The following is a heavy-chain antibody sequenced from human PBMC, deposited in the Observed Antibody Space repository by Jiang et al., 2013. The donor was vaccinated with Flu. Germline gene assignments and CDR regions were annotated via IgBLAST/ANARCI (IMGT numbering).Heavy chain of an antibody. CDR3: TIRSIAAATPGFDY. J-gene: IGHJ4*02. Sequence: QLVESGGGLVKPGGSLRLSCATSGFTFSNAWMSWVRQAPGKGLEWVGRIKSKTDGGTTDYAAPVKGRFTISRDDSKNTLYLQMNSLKTEDTAVYYCTIRSIAAATPGFDYWGQGTLVAVSS. V-gene: IGHV3-15*01. CDR2: IKSKTDGGTT. CDR1: GFTFSNAW. D-gene: IGHD6-13*01.